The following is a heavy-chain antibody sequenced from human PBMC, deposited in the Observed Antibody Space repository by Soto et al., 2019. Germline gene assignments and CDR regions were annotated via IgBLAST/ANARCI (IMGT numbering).Heavy chain of an antibody. CDR1: GYTFTTYY. J-gene: IGHJ5*02. CDR2: INPSGDST. Sequence: ASVKVSCKASGYTFTTYYIHWVRQAPGQGLEWLGIINPSGDSTTYAQKFQGRVTMTSDTSTSTVYMELSSLRSEDTAVYYCARRMEGGSRRMIFGVGGKPTNWFDPWGQGTLVAVSS. V-gene: IGHV1-46*01. CDR3: ARRMEGGSRRMIFGVGGKPTNWFDP. D-gene: IGHD3-3*01.